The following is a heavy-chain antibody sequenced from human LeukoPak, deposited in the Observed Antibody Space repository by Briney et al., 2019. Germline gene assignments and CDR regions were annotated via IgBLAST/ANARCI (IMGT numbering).Heavy chain of an antibody. V-gene: IGHV4-59*01. Sequence: SETLSLTCTVSGDSISSYYWSWIRQPPGKGLEWIGYIYYSGSTEYNPSLTSRVTISVDTSKNQFSLNLSSVTAADTAVYYCARADMATNPFDYWGQGTLVTVSS. J-gene: IGHJ4*02. CDR2: IYYSGST. CDR3: ARADMATNPFDY. D-gene: IGHD5-24*01. CDR1: GDSISSYY.